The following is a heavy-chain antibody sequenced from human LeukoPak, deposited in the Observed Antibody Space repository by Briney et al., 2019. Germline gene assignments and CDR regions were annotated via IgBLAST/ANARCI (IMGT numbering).Heavy chain of an antibody. D-gene: IGHD3-9*01. CDR3: TTSVLRYFDWLHNWFDP. V-gene: IGHV3-15*01. Sequence: GGSLRLSCAASGFTFSNAWMSWVRQGPGKGLECVGRTKSKTDGGTTDYAAPVKGRFTISRDDSKNTLYLQMNSLKTEDTAVYYCTTSVLRYFDWLHNWFDPWGQGTMVTVSS. J-gene: IGHJ5*01. CDR2: TKSKTDGGTT. CDR1: GFTFSNAW.